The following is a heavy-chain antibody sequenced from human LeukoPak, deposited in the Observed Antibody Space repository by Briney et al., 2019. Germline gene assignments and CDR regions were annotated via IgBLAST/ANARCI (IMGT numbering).Heavy chain of an antibody. J-gene: IGHJ4*02. D-gene: IGHD2-21*02. V-gene: IGHV4-39*01. CDR1: GGSISSTSYY. CDR2: IYYSGTT. Sequence: SETLSLACTVSGGSISSTSYYCAWIRQPPGKWLEWIGSIYYSGTTYYNPSLKRRVTISVDTSKNQFSLRLSSVTAADTAVYYCARLQGDTGCFDYWGQGTLVTVSS. CDR3: ARLQGDTGCFDY.